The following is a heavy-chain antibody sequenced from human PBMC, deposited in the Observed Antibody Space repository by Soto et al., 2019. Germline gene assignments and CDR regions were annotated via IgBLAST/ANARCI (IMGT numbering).Heavy chain of an antibody. CDR1: GYSFTSYW. D-gene: IGHD1-1*01. CDR2: IYPGDSDT. Sequence: GESLKISCQGSGYSFTSYWIGWVRPMPGKGLEWMGIIYPGDSDTRYSPSFQGQVTISADKSISTAYLQWSSLKASDTAMYYCASGLDPVQVLVDIWGQGTMVTVSS. CDR3: ASGLDPVQVLVDI. J-gene: IGHJ3*02. V-gene: IGHV5-51*01.